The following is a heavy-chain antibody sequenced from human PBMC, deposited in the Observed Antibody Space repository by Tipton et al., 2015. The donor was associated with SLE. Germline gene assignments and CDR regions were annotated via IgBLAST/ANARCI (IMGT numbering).Heavy chain of an antibody. CDR1: GFTFSSYG. V-gene: IGHV3-33*06. CDR2: IWYDGSNK. D-gene: IGHD6-19*01. CDR3: AKDGIAVADPDAFDI. J-gene: IGHJ3*02. Sequence: SLGLSCAASGFTFSSYGMHWVRQAPGKGLEWVAVIWYDGSNKYYADSVKGRFTISRDNSKNTLYLQMNSLRAEDTAVYYCAKDGIAVADPDAFDIWGQGTMVTVSS.